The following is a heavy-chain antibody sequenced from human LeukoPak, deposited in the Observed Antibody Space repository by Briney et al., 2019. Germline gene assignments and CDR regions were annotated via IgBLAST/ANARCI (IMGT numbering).Heavy chain of an antibody. CDR3: ARGDDSSGYYSPALYY. D-gene: IGHD3-22*01. CDR2: IIPIFGTA. Sequence: SVKVSCKASGGTFSSYAISWVRQAPGQGLEWMGGIIPIFGTANYAQKFQGRVTITTDESTSTAYMELSSLRSEDTAVYYCARGDDSSGYYSPALYYWGQGTLVTVSS. J-gene: IGHJ4*02. CDR1: GGTFSSYA. V-gene: IGHV1-69*05.